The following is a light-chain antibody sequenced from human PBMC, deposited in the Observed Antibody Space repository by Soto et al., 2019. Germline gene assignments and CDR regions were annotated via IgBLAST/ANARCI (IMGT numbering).Light chain of an antibody. V-gene: IGKV3-11*01. Sequence: EIVLTQSPATLSLSRGERATRSCRASQSVSSYLAWYQQKPGQAPRLLIYDASNRATGIPARFSGSGSGTDFTLTISSLEPEDFAVYYCQQRSNWPITFGQGTRLETK. J-gene: IGKJ5*01. CDR3: QQRSNWPIT. CDR2: DAS. CDR1: QSVSSY.